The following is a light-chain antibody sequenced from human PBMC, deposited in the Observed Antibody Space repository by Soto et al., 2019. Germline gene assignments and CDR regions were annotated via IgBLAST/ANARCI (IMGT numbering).Light chain of an antibody. J-gene: IGKJ1*01. CDR2: SAS. Sequence: DIQMTQSPSSLSASVGDRVTITCRASQSIITYLNWYQQKPGKAPNLLIYSASSLQGGVPSRFSGSGSGTDFTLTISSLQPADFATYFCQQTYSTPTFGQGTKVEIK. CDR1: QSIITY. V-gene: IGKV1-39*01. CDR3: QQTYSTPT.